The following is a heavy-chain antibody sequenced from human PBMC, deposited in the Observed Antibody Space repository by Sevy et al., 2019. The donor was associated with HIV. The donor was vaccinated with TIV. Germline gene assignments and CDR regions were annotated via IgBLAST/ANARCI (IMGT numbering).Heavy chain of an antibody. Sequence: GGSLRLSCAASGFIFGDYYMAWVRQAPGKGLEWISYVSRGGFTINYADSVEGRFSISRDDAKDSLFLQMDSLRAEDTAFYYCARGAHYDEGTWGYDYWGQGALVTVSS. CDR3: ARGAHYDEGTWGYDY. CDR1: GFIFGDYY. J-gene: IGHJ4*02. D-gene: IGHD3-22*01. V-gene: IGHV3-11*01. CDR2: VSRGGFTI.